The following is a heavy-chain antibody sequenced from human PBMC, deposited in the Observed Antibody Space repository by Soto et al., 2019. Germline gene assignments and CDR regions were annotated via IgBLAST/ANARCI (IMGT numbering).Heavy chain of an antibody. D-gene: IGHD3-10*01. V-gene: IGHV3-21*01. J-gene: IGHJ5*02. CDR2: ISSSSSYI. CDR1: GFTFSSYS. CDR3: ARVLEAYDGSGSWWFDP. Sequence: GGSLRLSCAASGFTFSSYSMNWVRQAPGKGLEWVSSISSSSSYIYYADSVKGRFTISRDNAKNSLYLQMNSLRAEDTAVHYCARVLEAYDGSGSWWFDPWGQGT.